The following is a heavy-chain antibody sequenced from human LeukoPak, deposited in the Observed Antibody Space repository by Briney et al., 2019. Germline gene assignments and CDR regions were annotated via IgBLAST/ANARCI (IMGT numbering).Heavy chain of an antibody. CDR3: ARGAGTHAFDI. J-gene: IGHJ3*02. D-gene: IGHD1-1*01. V-gene: IGHV3-48*03. Sequence: GGSLRLSCAASGFTFSSYEMNWVRQAPGKGLEWVSYISSSGATKYYADSVKGRFTISRDNSKNTLYLQMNSLRAEDTAVYYCARGAGTHAFDIWGQGTMVTVSS. CDR2: ISSSGATK. CDR1: GFTFSSYE.